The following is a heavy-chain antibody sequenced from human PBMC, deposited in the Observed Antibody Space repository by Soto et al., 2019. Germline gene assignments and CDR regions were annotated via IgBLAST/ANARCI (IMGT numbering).Heavy chain of an antibody. CDR2: ISGGSHST. CDR1: GFNFNMFA. D-gene: IGHD6-25*01. V-gene: IGHV3-23*01. Sequence: VQLLESGGGFVQPGGSLRLSCSASGFNFNMFAMTWVRQAPGKGLEWVSTISGGSHSTYYADYHKGRFSISRDNSKNTVYLQMDSLRPEDTAIYYCAKNRVTIAALDNWGQGALVAVSS. J-gene: IGHJ4*02. CDR3: AKNRVTIAALDN.